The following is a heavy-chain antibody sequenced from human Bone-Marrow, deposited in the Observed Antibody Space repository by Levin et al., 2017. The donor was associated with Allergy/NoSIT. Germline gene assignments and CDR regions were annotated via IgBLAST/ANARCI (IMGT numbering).Heavy chain of an antibody. CDR1: GGSISRTTNY. Sequence: PSETLSLICTVSGGSISRTTNYWGWIRQPPGKGLEWIGSIYYTGRTYYNPSVKNRVTISLDTSKNHFSLKLTSVTAADTAVYYCARHDDDTYANWFDPWGQGTLVTVSS. V-gene: IGHV4-39*01. CDR2: IYYTGRT. J-gene: IGHJ5*02. CDR3: ARHDDDTYANWFDP. D-gene: IGHD3-16*01.